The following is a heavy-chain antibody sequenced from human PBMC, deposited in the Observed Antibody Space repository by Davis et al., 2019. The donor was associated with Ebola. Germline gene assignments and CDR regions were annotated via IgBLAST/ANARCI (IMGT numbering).Heavy chain of an antibody. J-gene: IGHJ5*01. Sequence: ASVKVSCKASGYTFTGYYMHWVRQAPGQGPEWMGWINPNSGGTNYAQKFQGRVTMTRDTSISTAYMELSRLRSDDTAVYYCAREAGATTRIYDSWGQGTLVTVSS. CDR3: AREAGATTRIYDS. V-gene: IGHV1-2*02. CDR1: GYTFTGYY. CDR2: INPNSGGT. D-gene: IGHD1-26*01.